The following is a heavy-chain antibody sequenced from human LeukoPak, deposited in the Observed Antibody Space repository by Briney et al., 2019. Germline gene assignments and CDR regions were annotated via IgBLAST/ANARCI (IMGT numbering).Heavy chain of an antibody. CDR3: ARDRDYSNTERGFDY. J-gene: IGHJ4*02. D-gene: IGHD4-11*01. Sequence: ASVKVSCKTSGYTFTDYYIHWVRQAPGQGLEWMGWISPNSGETNSAQKFQGRVTMAGDTSISTAYMELRRVTSDDTAVYYCARDRDYSNTERGFDYWGQGTLVTASS. CDR2: ISPNSGET. V-gene: IGHV1-2*02. CDR1: GYTFTDYY.